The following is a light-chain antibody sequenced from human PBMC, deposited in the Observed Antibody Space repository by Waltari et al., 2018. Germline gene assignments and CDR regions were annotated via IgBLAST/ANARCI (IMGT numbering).Light chain of an antibody. CDR2: EVS. V-gene: IGLV2-14*01. J-gene: IGLJ1*01. Sequence: QSALTQPASVSGSPGQSITISCTGTSNDVGGYGYVSWYQQYPGKAPKLIIYEVSYRPSGISTRFSGSKSGNTASLTIYGLQAEDEADYYCSSHTSSVPHVFGTGTRVTVV. CDR3: SSHTSSVPHV. CDR1: SNDVGGYGY.